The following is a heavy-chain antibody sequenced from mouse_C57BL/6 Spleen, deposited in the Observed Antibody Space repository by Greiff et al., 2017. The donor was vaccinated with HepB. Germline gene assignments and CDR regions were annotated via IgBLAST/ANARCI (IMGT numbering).Heavy chain of an antibody. Sequence: QVQLQQSGPGLVQPSQSLSITCTVSGFSLTSYGVHWVRQSPGKGLEWLGVIWSGGSTDYNAAFISRLSISKDNSKSQVFFKMNSLQADDTAIDYCARGGYYGPDVWGTGTTVTVSS. V-gene: IGHV2-2*01. CDR2: IWSGGST. CDR3: ARGGYYGPDV. J-gene: IGHJ1*03. D-gene: IGHD1-1*01. CDR1: GFSLTSYG.